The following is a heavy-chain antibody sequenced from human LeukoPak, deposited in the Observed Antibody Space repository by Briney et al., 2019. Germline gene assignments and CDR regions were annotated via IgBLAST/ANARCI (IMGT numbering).Heavy chain of an antibody. V-gene: IGHV4-39*07. CDR3: ARGRGLNTIFGVNWFDP. J-gene: IGHJ5*02. CDR2: IYYSGST. CDR1: GGSISSSSYY. D-gene: IGHD3-3*01. Sequence: SETLSLTCTVSGGSISSSSYYWGWIRQPPGKGLEWIGSIYYSGSTYYNPSLKSRVTISVDTSKNQFSLKLSSVTAADTAVYYCARGRGLNTIFGVNWFDPWGQGTLVTVSS.